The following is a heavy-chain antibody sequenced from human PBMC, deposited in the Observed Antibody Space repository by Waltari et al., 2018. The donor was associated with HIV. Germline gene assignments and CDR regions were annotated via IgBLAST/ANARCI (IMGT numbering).Heavy chain of an antibody. V-gene: IGHV1-24*01. CDR2: FDPEDGET. J-gene: IGHJ6*02. Sequence: QVQLMQSGAEVRKPGASVKVSCRVSGYTLTDLSIHWVRQTPEKGLEWMGGFDPEDGETVYAHKFQGRVFMTDDISAETAYMEVNSLRFEDTGIYFCFTRDGLKRHLPDYYFYGMDVWGQGTTITVSS. CDR1: GYTLTDLS. D-gene: IGHD5-12*01. CDR3: FTRDGLKRHLPDYYFYGMDV.